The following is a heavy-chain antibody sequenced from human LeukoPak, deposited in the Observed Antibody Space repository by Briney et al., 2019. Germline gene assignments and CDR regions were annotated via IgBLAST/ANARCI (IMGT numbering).Heavy chain of an antibody. CDR1: GFTFNYYG. D-gene: IGHD2-2*01. J-gene: IGHJ4*02. CDR2: IRYDGSNK. Sequence: GGSLRLSCAASGFTFNYYGMHWVRQAPGKGLEWVAFIRYDGSNKYYADSVKGRFTISRDNSKNTLYLQMNSLRAEDTAVYYCAKDNCPIVVVPADNGGGFDYWGQGTLVTVSS. V-gene: IGHV3-30*02. CDR3: AKDNCPIVVVPADNGGGFDY.